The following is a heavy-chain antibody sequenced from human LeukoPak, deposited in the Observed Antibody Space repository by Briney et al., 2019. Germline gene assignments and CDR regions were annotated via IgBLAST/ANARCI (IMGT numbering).Heavy chain of an antibody. CDR1: GGSFSGYY. Sequence: PSETLSLTCAGYGGSFSGYYWSWIRQPPGKGLEWIGEINHSGSTNYNPSLKSRVTISEDTSKNQFSPKLSSVTAADTAVYYCARGSLRPEEMATIPYYYGMDVWGQGTTVTVSS. V-gene: IGHV4-34*01. J-gene: IGHJ6*02. CDR2: INHSGST. CDR3: ARGSLRPEEMATIPYYYGMDV. D-gene: IGHD5-24*01.